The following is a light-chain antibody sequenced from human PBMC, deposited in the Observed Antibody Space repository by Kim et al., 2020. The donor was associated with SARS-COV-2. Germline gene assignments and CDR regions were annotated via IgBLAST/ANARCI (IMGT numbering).Light chain of an antibody. V-gene: IGKV1-27*01. Sequence: DIQMTQSPSSLSASVGDRITITCRASQGIRNYLAWYQQKPGKVPKLLIYLASTLQSGVPSRFSGSGSGTDFTLTISSLQPEDVATYYCQNYNSVPLTFGGGTKVDIK. CDR2: LAS. CDR1: QGIRNY. CDR3: QNYNSVPLT. J-gene: IGKJ4*01.